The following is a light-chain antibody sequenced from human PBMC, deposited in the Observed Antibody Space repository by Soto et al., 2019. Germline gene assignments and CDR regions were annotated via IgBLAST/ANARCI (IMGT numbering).Light chain of an antibody. Sequence: QSALTQPASVSGSPGQSITFSCTGTSSDVGSSNLVSWYQQHPGKAPKLLIYEVSKRPSGVSSRFSGSKSGNTASLTISGLQAEDEADYYCCSYAGSSTHLFGTGTTATIL. J-gene: IGLJ1*01. CDR2: EVS. V-gene: IGLV2-23*02. CDR1: SSDVGSSNL. CDR3: CSYAGSSTHL.